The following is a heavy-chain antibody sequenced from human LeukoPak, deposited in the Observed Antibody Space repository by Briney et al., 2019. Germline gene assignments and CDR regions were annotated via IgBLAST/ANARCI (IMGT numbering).Heavy chain of an antibody. CDR3: ATRSGTPDY. CDR1: GFTFSTYS. D-gene: IGHD1/OR15-1a*01. J-gene: IGHJ4*02. Sequence: GGSLRLSCAASGFTFSTYSMNWVRQAPGQGLEWVSSISRSSSHTYYADSVKGRFTISRDNAQNLLYLQMNSLTAEDTAVYYCATRSGTPDYWGQGTLVTVSS. CDR2: ISRSSSHT. V-gene: IGHV3-21*04.